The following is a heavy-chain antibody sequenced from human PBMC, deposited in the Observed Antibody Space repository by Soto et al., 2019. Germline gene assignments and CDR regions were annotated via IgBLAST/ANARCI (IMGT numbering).Heavy chain of an antibody. V-gene: IGHV3-23*01. CDR1: GFTFSSYA. CDR2: ISGSGGTT. J-gene: IGHJ4*02. D-gene: IGHD3-10*01. CDR3: AKDPHTLPYGSGVQGGIGFDY. Sequence: GGSLRLSCVASGFTFSSYAMSWVRQAPGKGLEWVAAISGSGGTTCYADSVKGRITISRDNSKNTLYLQMNSLRAEDTAVYYCAKDPHTLPYGSGVQGGIGFDYWGQGILVTV.